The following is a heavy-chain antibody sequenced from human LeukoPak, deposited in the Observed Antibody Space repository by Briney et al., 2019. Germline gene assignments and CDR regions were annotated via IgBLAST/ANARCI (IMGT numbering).Heavy chain of an antibody. CDR1: GFTFSSYA. CDR2: ISGSGGST. CDR3: AEDAAAISLWNY. D-gene: IGHD3-3*02. V-gene: IGHV3-23*01. Sequence: PGGSLRLSCAASGFTFSSYAMSWVRQAPGKGLEWVSAISGSGGSTYYADSVKGRFTISRDNSKNTLYLQVNSLRAEDTAVYYCAEDAAAISLWNYWGQGTLVTVSS. J-gene: IGHJ4*02.